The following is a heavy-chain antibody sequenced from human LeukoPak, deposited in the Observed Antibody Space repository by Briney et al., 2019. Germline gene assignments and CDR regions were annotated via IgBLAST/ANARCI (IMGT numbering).Heavy chain of an antibody. V-gene: IGHV1-69*04. CDR2: IIPILGIA. Sequence: SVKVSCQASGGTFSSYAISWVRQATGQGLEWMGRIIPILGIANYAQKFQGRVTITADKSTSTAYMELSSLRSEDTAVYYCALSTVVTPFVPGYWGQGTLVTVSS. CDR1: GGTFSSYA. D-gene: IGHD4-23*01. CDR3: ALSTVVTPFVPGY. J-gene: IGHJ4*02.